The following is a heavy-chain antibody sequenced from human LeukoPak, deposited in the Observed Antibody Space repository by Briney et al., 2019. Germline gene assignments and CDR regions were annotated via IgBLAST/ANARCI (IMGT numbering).Heavy chain of an antibody. CDR2: ISYDGSNK. CDR3: ARSSSYGYYSFDY. CDR1: GFTFSSYA. D-gene: IGHD5-18*01. V-gene: IGHV3-30-3*01. Sequence: QPGRSLRLSCAASGFTFSSYAMHWVRQAPGKGLEWVAVISYDGSNKYYADSVKGRFTISRDNSKNTLYLQMNSLRAEDTAVYYCARSSSYGYYSFDYWGQGTLVTVSS. J-gene: IGHJ4*02.